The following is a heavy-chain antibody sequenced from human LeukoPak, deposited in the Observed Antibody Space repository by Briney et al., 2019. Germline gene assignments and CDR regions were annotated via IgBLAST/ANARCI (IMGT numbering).Heavy chain of an antibody. J-gene: IGHJ4*02. CDR3: ARAKHGGSGWYI. Sequence: SETLSLTCTVSGGSISSYYWSWIRQPPGKGLEWIGYIYYSGSTNYNPSLKSRVTISVDTSKNQFSLKLSSVTAADTAVYYCARAKHGGSGWYIWGQGTLVTVSS. CDR1: GGSISSYY. V-gene: IGHV4-59*01. D-gene: IGHD6-19*01. CDR2: IYYSGST.